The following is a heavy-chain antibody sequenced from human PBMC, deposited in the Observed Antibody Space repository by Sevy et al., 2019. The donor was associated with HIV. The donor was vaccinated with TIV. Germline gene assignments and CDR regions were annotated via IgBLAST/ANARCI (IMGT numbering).Heavy chain of an antibody. CDR1: GYTFTSYD. D-gene: IGHD3-3*01. J-gene: IGHJ6*02. CDR2: MNPNSGNT. Sequence: ASVKVSCKASGYTFTSYDINWVRQATGQGLEWMGWMNPNSGNTGYAQKFQGRVTMTRNTSISTAYMELRSLRSEDTAVYYCARGGTKDIKKYYDFWSGSAGYYGMDVWGQGTTVTVSS. V-gene: IGHV1-8*01. CDR3: ARGGTKDIKKYYDFWSGSAGYYGMDV.